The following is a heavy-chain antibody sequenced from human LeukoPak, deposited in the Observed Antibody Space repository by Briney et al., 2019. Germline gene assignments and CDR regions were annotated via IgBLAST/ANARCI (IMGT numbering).Heavy chain of an antibody. CDR2: INHSGST. V-gene: IGHV4-34*01. D-gene: IGHD4-17*01. CDR3: ARGQDYEAY. CDR1: GGSFSGYY. Sequence: SETLSLTCAVYGGSFSGYYWSWIRQPPGKGLEWIGEINHSGSTNYNPSLKSRVTISVDTSKNQFSLKLSSVTAADTAVYYCARGQDYEAYWGQRTLVTISS. J-gene: IGHJ4*02.